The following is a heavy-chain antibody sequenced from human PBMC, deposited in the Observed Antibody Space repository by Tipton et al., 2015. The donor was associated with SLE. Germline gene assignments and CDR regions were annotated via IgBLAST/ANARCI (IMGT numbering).Heavy chain of an antibody. CDR1: GFSFSTYA. CDR2: ISGSGGNT. D-gene: IGHD3-10*01. Sequence: SLRLSCAASGFSFSTYAMRWVRVRQAPGKGLEWVSGISGSGGNTYCADSVKGRFTVSRDNSKNTLYLQINSLRADDTAVYYCAKGSASGVKTQYWGQGALVTVSS. CDR3: AKGSASGVKTQY. J-gene: IGHJ4*02. V-gene: IGHV3-23*01.